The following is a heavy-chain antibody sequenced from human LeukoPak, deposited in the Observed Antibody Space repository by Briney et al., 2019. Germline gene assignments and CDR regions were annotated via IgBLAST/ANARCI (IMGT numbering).Heavy chain of an antibody. V-gene: IGHV3-48*03. CDR3: ARYDILTGYYYFDF. J-gene: IGHJ4*02. CDR2: ISSSGSTI. D-gene: IGHD3-9*01. Sequence: PGGSLRLSCAASGFTFSSYEMNWVRQAPGKGREWVSYISSSGSTIYHADSVKGRFTISRDNAKNSLYLQMNSLRAEDTAVYYCARYDILTGYYYFDFWGQGTLVTVSS. CDR1: GFTFSSYE.